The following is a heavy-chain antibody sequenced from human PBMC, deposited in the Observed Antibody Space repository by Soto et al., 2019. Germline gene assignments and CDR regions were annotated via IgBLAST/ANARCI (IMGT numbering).Heavy chain of an antibody. J-gene: IGHJ6*02. CDR1: GFSLTTGRMG. V-gene: IGHV2-26*01. Sequence: QVTLKESGPVLVKATETLTLTCTVSGFSLTTGRMGVSWIRQPPGKALEWLAHIFSNAERSYKSSLQPRLTITDKTSKGQVVLTLINVGPVNTATYYCARFIADPYYYYSGRDVWGPGTTVTVSS. CDR2: IFSNAER. CDR3: ARFIADPYYYYSGRDV.